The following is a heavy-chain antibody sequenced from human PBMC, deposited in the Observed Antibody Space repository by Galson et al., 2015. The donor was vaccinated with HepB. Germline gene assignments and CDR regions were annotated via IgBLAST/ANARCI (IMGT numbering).Heavy chain of an antibody. CDR3: ARDLVAPGMAAIGGY. Sequence: SLRLSCAASGFTFSSYAMHWVRQAPGKGLEWVAVISYDGSNKYYADSVKGRFTISRDNSKNTLYLQMNSLRAEDTAVYYCARDLVAPGMAAIGGYWGQGTLVTVSS. CDR2: ISYDGSNK. J-gene: IGHJ4*02. D-gene: IGHD2-2*01. CDR1: GFTFSSYA. V-gene: IGHV3-30-3*01.